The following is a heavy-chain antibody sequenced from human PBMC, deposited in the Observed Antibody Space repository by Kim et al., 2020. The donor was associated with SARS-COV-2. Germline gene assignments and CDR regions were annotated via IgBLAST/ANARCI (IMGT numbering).Heavy chain of an antibody. V-gene: IGHV4-59*01. Sequence: SETLSLTCTVSGASISYYYWTWIRHHPGKGLEWFGYVFDSRGTTYNPSLNSRVTISLGTSKKQLSLQLTSVPAADTAVYYCARGRYYNGCSGNPRFWYFGLWGRGALVTLSP. D-gene: IGHD3-22*01. CDR2: VFDSRGT. CDR1: GASISYYY. CDR3: ARGRYYNGCSGNPRFWYFGL. J-gene: IGHJ2*01.